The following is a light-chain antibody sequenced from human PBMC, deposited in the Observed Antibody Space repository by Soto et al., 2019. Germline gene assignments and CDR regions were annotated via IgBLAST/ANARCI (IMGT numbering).Light chain of an antibody. CDR1: QSISSW. CDR2: KAS. Sequence: DIQMTQSPSALSASVGYTVTITFRASQSISSWLAWYQQKPGKAPKLLIYKASSLESGVPSRFSGSGSGTEFTLTISSLQTDDFATYYCKQYNSYSWTFGKGTKVDIK. J-gene: IGKJ1*01. V-gene: IGKV1-5*03. CDR3: KQYNSYSWT.